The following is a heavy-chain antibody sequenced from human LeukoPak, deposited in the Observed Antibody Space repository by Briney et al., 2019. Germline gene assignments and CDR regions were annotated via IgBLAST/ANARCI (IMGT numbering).Heavy chain of an antibody. CDR1: GYTLTSYY. CDR3: ARAGAQRGAFDI. Sequence: ASVKVSCKASGYTLTSYYMHWVRQAPGQGLEWMGIINPSGGSTSYAQKFQGRVTMTRDTSTSTVYMELSSLRSEDTAVYYCARAGAQRGAFDIWGQGTMVTVSS. V-gene: IGHV1-46*01. J-gene: IGHJ3*02. D-gene: IGHD4/OR15-4a*01. CDR2: INPSGGST.